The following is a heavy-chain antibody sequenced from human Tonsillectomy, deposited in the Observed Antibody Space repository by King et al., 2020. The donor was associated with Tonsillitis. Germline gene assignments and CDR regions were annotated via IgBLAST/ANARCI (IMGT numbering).Heavy chain of an antibody. V-gene: IGHV4-34*01. CDR3: ARGRYLGYYNSYMDV. Sequence: VQLQQWGAGLLKPSETLSLTCAVYGGSFSDYDWSWIRQPPGKGLEWIGEINLSVSTNYNPSLKSRITISVDTSKNQFPLRLSSVTAADTALYFGARGRYLGYYNSYMDVWGKGTTVTVSS. CDR2: INLSVST. CDR1: GGSFSDYD. J-gene: IGHJ6*03. D-gene: IGHD3-9*01.